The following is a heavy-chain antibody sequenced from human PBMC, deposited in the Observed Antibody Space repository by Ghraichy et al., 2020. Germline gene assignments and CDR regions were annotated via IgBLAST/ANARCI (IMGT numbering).Heavy chain of an antibody. V-gene: IGHV4-4*07. CDR2: IQSSGST. D-gene: IGHD1-26*01. Sequence: ETLSLVCTLSDGSISSYFWSWVRQPAGKGLEWIGHIQSSGSTNYNPSLKSRVTMSVDTSKNVFSLTLSSVTAADTAVYYCARGRGSYVGNYGIDVWGQGTTVTVSS. CDR3: ARGRGSYVGNYGIDV. CDR1: DGSISSYF. J-gene: IGHJ6*02.